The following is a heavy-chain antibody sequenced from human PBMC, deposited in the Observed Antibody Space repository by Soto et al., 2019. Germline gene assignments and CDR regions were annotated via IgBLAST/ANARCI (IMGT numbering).Heavy chain of an antibody. CDR3: ARGDATKIVVTTYSAMDV. Sequence: QVQLVQSGAEVKKPGSSVKVSCKASGGSLSNYGISWVRQAPGQGLEWMGGIIPVFGTANYAQKLQGRVTITADESTNIVYMDMTSLRSEDTAVYYCARGDATKIVVTTYSAMDVWGQGTTVTVSS. D-gene: IGHD4-17*01. CDR2: IIPVFGTA. J-gene: IGHJ6*02. V-gene: IGHV1-69*12. CDR1: GGSLSNYG.